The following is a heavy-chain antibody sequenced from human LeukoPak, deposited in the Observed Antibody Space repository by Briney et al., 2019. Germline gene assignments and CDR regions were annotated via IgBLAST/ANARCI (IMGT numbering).Heavy chain of an antibody. J-gene: IGHJ4*02. CDR3: AKGTYYYDSSGYSEIDY. V-gene: IGHV3-23*01. D-gene: IGHD3-22*01. CDR1: GFTFSSYA. Sequence: GGSLRLSCAASGFTFSSYAMSWVRQAPGKGLEWVSAISSGGGSTYYADSAKGRFTISRDNSKNTLYLQMNSLRAEDTAVYYCAKGTYYYDSSGYSEIDYWGQGTLVTVSS. CDR2: ISSGGGST.